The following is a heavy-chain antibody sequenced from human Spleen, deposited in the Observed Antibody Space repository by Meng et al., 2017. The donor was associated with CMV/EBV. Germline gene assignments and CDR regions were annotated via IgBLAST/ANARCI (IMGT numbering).Heavy chain of an antibody. CDR3: AREPPLTIFGVVRGYYGMDV. V-gene: IGHV4-59*01. D-gene: IGHD3-3*01. CDR1: GGSIRSYY. J-gene: IGHJ6*02. CDR2: IYYSGST. Sequence: GSLRLSCTVSGGSIRSYYWSWIRQPPGKGLEWIGYIYYSGSTNYNPSLKSRVTISVDTSKNQFSLKLSSVTAADTAVYYCAREPPLTIFGVVRGYYGMDVWGQGTTVTVSS.